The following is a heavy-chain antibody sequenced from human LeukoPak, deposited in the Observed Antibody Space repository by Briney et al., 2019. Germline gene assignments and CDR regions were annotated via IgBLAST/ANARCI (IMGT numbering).Heavy chain of an antibody. CDR2: INPSAGST. Sequence: ASVKVSCKASGYTFTSYYMHWVRQAPGQGLDWMGIINPSAGSTTYAQKFQGRVTMTRDTSMSTVYMELSSLRSEDTAVYYCARVSWGYYDSSGYYDYWGQGTLVTVSS. J-gene: IGHJ4*02. V-gene: IGHV1-46*01. CDR3: ARVSWGYYDSSGYYDY. CDR1: GYTFTSYY. D-gene: IGHD3-22*01.